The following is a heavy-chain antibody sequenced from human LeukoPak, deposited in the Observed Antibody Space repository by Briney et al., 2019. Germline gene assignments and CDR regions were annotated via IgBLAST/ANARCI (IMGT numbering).Heavy chain of an antibody. V-gene: IGHV4-34*01. CDR3: ARGGLWSYSLGWNY. D-gene: IGHD1-26*01. CDR1: GGSFSGYY. Sequence: SETLSLTCAVYGGSFSGYYWSWIRQPPGKGLEWIGEINHSGSTNYNPSLKSRVTISVDTSKNQFSLKLSSVTAADTAVYYCARGGLWSYSLGWNYWGQGTLVTVSS. CDR2: INHSGST. J-gene: IGHJ4*02.